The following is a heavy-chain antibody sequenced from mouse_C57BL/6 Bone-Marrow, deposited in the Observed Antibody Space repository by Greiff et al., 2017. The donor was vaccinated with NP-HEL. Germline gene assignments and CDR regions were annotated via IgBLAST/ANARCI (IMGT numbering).Heavy chain of an antibody. CDR3: AVGGEDSSYAMDY. Sequence: QVHVKQSGPGLVAPSQSLSITCTVSGFSLTSYGVDWVRQSPGKGLEWLGVIWGVGSTNYNSALKSRLSISKDNSKSQVFLKMNSLQTDDTAMYYCAVGGEDSSYAMDYWGQGTSVTVSS. CDR1: GFSLTSYG. D-gene: IGHD3-2*02. CDR2: IWGVGST. J-gene: IGHJ4*01. V-gene: IGHV2-6*01.